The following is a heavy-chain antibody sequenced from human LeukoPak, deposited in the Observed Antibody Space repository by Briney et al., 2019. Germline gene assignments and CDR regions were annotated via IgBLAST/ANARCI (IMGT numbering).Heavy chain of an antibody. D-gene: IGHD3-3*01. J-gene: IGHJ4*02. CDR2: IYTSGST. CDR3: ARARPTIFGVVISEDY. CDR1: GGSISSGSYY. V-gene: IGHV4-61*02. Sequence: SSETLSLTCTVSGGSISSGSYYWSWIRQPAGKGLEWIGRIYTSGSTNYNPSLKSRVTISVDTSKNQFSLKLSSVTAADTAVYYCARARPTIFGVVISEDYWGQGTLVTVSS.